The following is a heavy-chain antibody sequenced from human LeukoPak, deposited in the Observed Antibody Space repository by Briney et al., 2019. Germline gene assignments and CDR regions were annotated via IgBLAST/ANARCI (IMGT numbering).Heavy chain of an antibody. V-gene: IGHV3-23*01. CDR3: GLAPPIYDYGDYR. CDR1: GFTFSSYA. CDR2: ISGSGGRT. Sequence: GGSLRLSCAASGFTFSSYAMSWVRQAPGKGLEWVSAISGSGGRTYYADSVKGRFTISRDNSKNKLYLQMNSLRAEDTAVYYCGLAPPIYDYGDYRWGQGTLVTVSS. D-gene: IGHD4-17*01. J-gene: IGHJ5*02.